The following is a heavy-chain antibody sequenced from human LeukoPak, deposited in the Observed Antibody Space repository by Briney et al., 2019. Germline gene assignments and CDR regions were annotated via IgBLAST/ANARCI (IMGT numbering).Heavy chain of an antibody. D-gene: IGHD3-3*01. Sequence: GGCLRLSCEASEFTFSNYGMQWVRQAPGKGLEWLAVISNDGSSRQYRDSVKGRFTVSRDNSKNTLYLQMNSLRAEDTAVYYCARDSREKYDFWSGYYSPCDYWGQGTLVTVSS. CDR3: ARDSREKYDFWSGYYSPCDY. CDR2: ISNDGSSR. J-gene: IGHJ4*02. V-gene: IGHV3-30*03. CDR1: EFTFSNYG.